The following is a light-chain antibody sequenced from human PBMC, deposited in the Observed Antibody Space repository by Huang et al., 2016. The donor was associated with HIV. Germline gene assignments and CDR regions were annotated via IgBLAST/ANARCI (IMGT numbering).Light chain of an antibody. Sequence: EIVLTQSPATLSLSPGDRATLSCRASQSVSNYLAWYQQRPGQAPRLLIFDASNRANGIPVRFSGRGSGTDFTLTISSLEPTDSALYYWQQRGDWPITFGQGTRLEMK. J-gene: IGKJ5*01. CDR1: QSVSNY. CDR2: DAS. V-gene: IGKV3-11*01. CDR3: QQRGDWPIT.